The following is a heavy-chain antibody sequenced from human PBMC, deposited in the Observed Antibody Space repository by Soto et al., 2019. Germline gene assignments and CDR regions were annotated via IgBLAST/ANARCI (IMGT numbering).Heavy chain of an antibody. J-gene: IGHJ6*02. Sequence: QVQLVESGGGLVKPGGSLSLSCEASGFTFSTYYMSWIRQAPGKGLEWVSTITSGSTSTAYADSVKGRFTISRDDAKNSLYLQMNSLRADDTSLYYCAREYYYTMDVWGQGTTVTVSS. V-gene: IGHV3-11*05. CDR2: ITSGSTST. CDR1: GFTFSTYY. CDR3: AREYYYTMDV.